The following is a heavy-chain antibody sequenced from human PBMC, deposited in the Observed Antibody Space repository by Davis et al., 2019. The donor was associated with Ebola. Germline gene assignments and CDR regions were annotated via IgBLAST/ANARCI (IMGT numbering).Heavy chain of an antibody. Sequence: ASVKVSCKASGYTFTGYYMHWVRQAPGQGPEWMGRINPNSGGTNYAQKFQGRVTMTRDTSISTAYMELSRLRSDDTAVYYCARGFGDYDAFDIWGQGTMVTVSS. J-gene: IGHJ3*02. V-gene: IGHV1-2*06. CDR1: GYTFTGYY. CDR2: INPNSGGT. CDR3: ARGFGDYDAFDI. D-gene: IGHD2-21*02.